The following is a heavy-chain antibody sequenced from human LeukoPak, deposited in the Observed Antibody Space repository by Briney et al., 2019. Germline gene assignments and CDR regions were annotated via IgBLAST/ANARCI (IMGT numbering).Heavy chain of an antibody. CDR1: GGSISSRSYY. V-gene: IGHV4-39*07. J-gene: IGHJ4*02. CDR3: ASNYYGSGSLDY. CDR2: IYYSGAT. D-gene: IGHD3-10*01. Sequence: SETLSLTCTVSGGSISSRSYYWGWIRQPPGKGLEWIGSIYYSGATYYNPSLKSRVTISVGTSKNQFSLKLSSVTAADTAVYYCASNYYGSGSLDYWGQGTLVTVSS.